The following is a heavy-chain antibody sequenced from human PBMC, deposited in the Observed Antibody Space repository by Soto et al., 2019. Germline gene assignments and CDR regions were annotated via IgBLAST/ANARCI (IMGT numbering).Heavy chain of an antibody. V-gene: IGHV4-61*01. J-gene: IGHJ6*02. CDR3: ARDRYGLDV. CDR1: GGSVSSGSYY. Sequence: SETLSLTCSVSGGSVSSGSYYWSWIRQSPEKGLEWIGYIYYTGGTKYNPSLTSRVTISVDTSKNQFSLKLTSLSAADTAVYFCARDRYGLDVWGQGTTVTVSS. CDR2: IYYTGGT.